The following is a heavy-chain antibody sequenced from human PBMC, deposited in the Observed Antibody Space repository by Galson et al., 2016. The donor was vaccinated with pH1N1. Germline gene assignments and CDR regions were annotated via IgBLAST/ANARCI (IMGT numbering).Heavy chain of an antibody. CDR2: ISGSGGST. Sequence: SLRLSCAASGFTFSSYAMSWVRQAPGKGLEWVSAISGSGGSTYYADSVKGRFTISRDYSKNSLYLQMNSLRAEDTAVYYCVRAVGAMEAYWGQGTLVTVSS. CDR3: VRAVGAMEAY. D-gene: IGHD2-15*01. CDR1: GFTFSSYA. J-gene: IGHJ4*02. V-gene: IGHV3-23*01.